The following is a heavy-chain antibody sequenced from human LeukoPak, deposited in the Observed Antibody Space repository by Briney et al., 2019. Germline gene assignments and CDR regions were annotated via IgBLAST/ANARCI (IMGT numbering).Heavy chain of an antibody. Sequence: SETLSLTCTVSGGSISSGGYYWGWIRQPPGKGLEWIGSIYHSGSTYYNPSLKSRVTISVDTSKNQFSLKLSSVTAADTAVYYCARVDLSSGWYGDLDYWGQGTLVTVSS. CDR1: GGSISSGGYY. D-gene: IGHD6-19*01. J-gene: IGHJ4*02. V-gene: IGHV4-39*07. CDR2: IYHSGST. CDR3: ARVDLSSGWYGDLDY.